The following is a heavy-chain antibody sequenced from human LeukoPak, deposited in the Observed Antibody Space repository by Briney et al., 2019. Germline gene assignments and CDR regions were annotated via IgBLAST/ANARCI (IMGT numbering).Heavy chain of an antibody. Sequence: PSETLSLTCAVSGPSSTSVYYWAWIRQPPGKGLEWIGNIYYSGSTNYNPSLKSRVTISVDTSKNQFSLKLSSVTAADTAVYYCARFSGSYGTDYWGQGTLVTVSS. J-gene: IGHJ4*02. CDR1: GPSSTSVYY. D-gene: IGHD1-26*01. CDR2: IYYSGST. CDR3: ARFSGSYGTDY. V-gene: IGHV4-59*01.